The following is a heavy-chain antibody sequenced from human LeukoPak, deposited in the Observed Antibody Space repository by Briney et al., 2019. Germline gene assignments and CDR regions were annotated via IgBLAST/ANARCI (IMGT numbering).Heavy chain of an antibody. CDR2: INPNNGGT. CDR3: ARSARGQKYCGSTSFYGKNWFDP. D-gene: IGHD2-2*01. Sequence: GASVKVSCKASGGTFSSYAISWVRQAPGQGLEWMGWINPNNGGTKYAQNFQGRVTMTRDTSISTAYMELSRLRSDDTAVYYCARSARGQKYCGSTSFYGKNWFDPWGQGTLVTVSS. V-gene: IGHV1-2*02. CDR1: GGTFSSYA. J-gene: IGHJ5*02.